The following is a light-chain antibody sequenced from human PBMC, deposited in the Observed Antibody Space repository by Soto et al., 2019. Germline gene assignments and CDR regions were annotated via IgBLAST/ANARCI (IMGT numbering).Light chain of an antibody. Sequence: DMEMTQSPSSLSASVGDRVTITCRASQSISNYLHWYQHKPGKVPKLLIYAASSLQSGVPTRFSGSGSGTEFTLTINSLQPEDFATYYCQQSYGTPLTFGGGTKIEIK. CDR2: AAS. J-gene: IGKJ4*01. CDR1: QSISNY. CDR3: QQSYGTPLT. V-gene: IGKV1-39*01.